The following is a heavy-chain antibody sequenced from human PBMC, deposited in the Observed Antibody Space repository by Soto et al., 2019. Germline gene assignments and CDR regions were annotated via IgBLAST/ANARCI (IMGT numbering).Heavy chain of an antibody. J-gene: IGHJ5*02. Sequence: GGSLRLSCAASGFTFSSYGMHWVRQAPGKGLEWVAVISYDGSNKYYADSVKGRFTISRDNSKNTLYLQMNSLRAEDTAVYYCAKDPSTTVTTYPEWFDLWGQGILVTVSS. D-gene: IGHD4-17*01. CDR3: AKDPSTTVTTYPEWFDL. V-gene: IGHV3-30*18. CDR1: GFTFSSYG. CDR2: ISYDGSNK.